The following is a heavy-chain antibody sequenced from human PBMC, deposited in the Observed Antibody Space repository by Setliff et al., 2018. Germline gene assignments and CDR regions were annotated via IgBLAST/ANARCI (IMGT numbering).Heavy chain of an antibody. CDR3: ARSPPNRGFGSGWYGDF. D-gene: IGHD6-19*01. Sequence: ASVKVSCKAFGYSFTNYGLNWVRQAPGQGLEWMGWISGYDDNTNYAQHLQGRVTLTTDTPTSTAYMELRSLRSDDTAVYYCARSPPNRGFGSGWYGDFWGQGTLVTVSS. J-gene: IGHJ4*02. CDR1: GYSFTNYG. V-gene: IGHV1-18*01. CDR2: ISGYDDNT.